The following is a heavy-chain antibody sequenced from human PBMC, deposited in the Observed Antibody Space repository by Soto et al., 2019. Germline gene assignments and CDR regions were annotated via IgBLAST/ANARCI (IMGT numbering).Heavy chain of an antibody. J-gene: IGHJ4*01. D-gene: IGHD5-12*01. CDR2: FWKDGTTK. V-gene: IGHV3-33*06. CDR3: AEGEPPPPPYSAYEPFDY. Sequence: QVQLVESGGGVVQPGKSLRLSCAASGFTLSSSVMHWVRQAPGKGLEWVAVFWKDGTTKYYAVSVKGRFNHSRGNSKNTLYLELYSLKAEDTAVYYWAEGEPPPPPYSAYEPFDYWGHGTLVRVSS. CDR1: GFTLSSSV.